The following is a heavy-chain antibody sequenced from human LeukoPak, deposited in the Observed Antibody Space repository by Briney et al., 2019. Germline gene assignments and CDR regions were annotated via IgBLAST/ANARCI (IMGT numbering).Heavy chain of an antibody. J-gene: IGHJ1*01. D-gene: IGHD6-13*01. CDR2: IHYSGRT. CDR1: AGSISGYY. V-gene: IGHV4-59*01. Sequence: SETLSLTCTVSAGSISGYYWSWIRQPPGKGLEWIGCIHYSGRTNYNPSLNSRLTMSVDTSKNQFSLRLSSVTAADTAMYYCSRYSSSWYNGYWGQGTLVTVSS. CDR3: SRYSSSWYNGY.